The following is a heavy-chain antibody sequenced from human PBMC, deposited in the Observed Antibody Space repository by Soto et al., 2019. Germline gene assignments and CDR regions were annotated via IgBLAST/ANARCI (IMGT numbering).Heavy chain of an antibody. CDR2: IIPIFGTA. CDR1: GGTFSSYA. D-gene: IGHD3-9*01. V-gene: IGHV1-69*01. J-gene: IGHJ6*02. Sequence: QVQLVQSGAEVKKPGSSVKVSCKASGGTFSSYAISWVRQAPGQGLEWMGGIIPIFGTANYAQKFQGRVTITADESTSTAYMELSSLRSEDTAVYYCAGSNYYDILTGYPTLNYYFHGMDVWGQGTTVTVSS. CDR3: AGSNYYDILTGYPTLNYYFHGMDV.